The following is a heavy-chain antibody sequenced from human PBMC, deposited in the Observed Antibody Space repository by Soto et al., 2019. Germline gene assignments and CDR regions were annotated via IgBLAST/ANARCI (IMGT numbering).Heavy chain of an antibody. CDR3: TRDSGCGGDCYENYFDY. CDR2: IKSKGYGGTK. D-gene: IGHD2-21*02. Sequence: PGGSLRLSCTASGFTVEDYAMSWFRQAPGKGLEWIGFIKSKGYGGTKEHAAYVKGRFTISRDDSKSIAYLQMNRLRTEDTAVYFCTRDSGCGGDCYENYFDYWGQGALVTVSS. V-gene: IGHV3-49*03. J-gene: IGHJ4*02. CDR1: GFTVEDYA.